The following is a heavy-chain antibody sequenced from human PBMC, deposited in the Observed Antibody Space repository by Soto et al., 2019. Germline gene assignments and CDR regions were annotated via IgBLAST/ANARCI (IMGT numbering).Heavy chain of an antibody. CDR3: EIRDGYNSSLDY. CDR2: IIPIFGTA. CDR1: GGTFSSYA. V-gene: IGHV1-69*13. D-gene: IGHD5-12*01. Sequence: SVKVSCKASGGTFSSYAIRWVRQAPGQGLEWMGGIIPIFGTANYAQKFKGRVTITADESTSTAYMELSSLSSEYTSVYYCEIRDGYNSSLDYWGQGTLVTVSS. J-gene: IGHJ4*02.